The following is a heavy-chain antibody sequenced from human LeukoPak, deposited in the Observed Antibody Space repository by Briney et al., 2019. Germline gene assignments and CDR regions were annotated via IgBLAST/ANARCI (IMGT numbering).Heavy chain of an antibody. J-gene: IGHJ4*02. Sequence: GGSLRLSCAASGFSVPRNYVGWVRQAPGKGLEWVSLIYSGGGTSYADSVKGRFTISRDTSKNTLYLQMSSLRAEGTALYYCARYDNGKDYFDYWGQGTLVTVSS. CDR1: GFSVPRNY. CDR2: IYSGGGT. V-gene: IGHV3-53*01. CDR3: ARYDNGKDYFDY. D-gene: IGHD1-1*01.